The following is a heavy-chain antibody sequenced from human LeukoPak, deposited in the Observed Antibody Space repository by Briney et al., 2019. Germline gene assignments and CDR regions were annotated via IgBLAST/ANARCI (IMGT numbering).Heavy chain of an antibody. J-gene: IGHJ6*03. CDR3: ARHRCSGGSCYLYYMDV. Sequence: GESLKISCQGSGYSFTIYWIGWVRQMPGKGLEWMGIIYPGDSDTRYSPSFEGQVTISADKSISTAYLQWSSLKASDTAIYYCARHRCSGGSCYLYYMDVWGKGTTVTVSS. D-gene: IGHD2-15*01. CDR1: GYSFTIYW. CDR2: IYPGDSDT. V-gene: IGHV5-51*01.